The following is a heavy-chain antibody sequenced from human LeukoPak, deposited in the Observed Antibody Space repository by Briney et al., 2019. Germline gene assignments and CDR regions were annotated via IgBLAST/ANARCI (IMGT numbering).Heavy chain of an antibody. J-gene: IGHJ3*02. V-gene: IGHV4-34*01. D-gene: IGHD2-2*01. CDR2: INHSGST. CDR3: ARGNVDIVVVPATRLAFDI. Sequence: SETLSLTCAVYGGSFSGYYWNWIRQPPGKGLEWIGEINHSGSTNYNPSLKSRVTISVDTSKNQFSLKLSSVTAADTAVYYCARGNVDIVVVPATRLAFDIWGQGTMVTVSS. CDR1: GGSFSGYY.